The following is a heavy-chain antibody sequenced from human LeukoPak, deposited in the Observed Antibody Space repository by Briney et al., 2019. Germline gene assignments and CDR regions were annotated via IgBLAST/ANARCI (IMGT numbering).Heavy chain of an antibody. CDR1: GDSVSSNNGA. CDR2: TYYRSKWYD. J-gene: IGHJ4*02. CDR3: TRDVGTSGWHTFDY. D-gene: IGHD6-19*01. V-gene: IGHV6-1*01. Sequence: SQTLSLTCAISGDSVSSNNGAWNWIRQSPSRGLEWLGRTYYRSKWYDDYAEYMEGRIIISPDTSKNQFSLQLHSVTPEDTAVSYCTRDVGTSGWHTFDYWGQGTLVNVSS.